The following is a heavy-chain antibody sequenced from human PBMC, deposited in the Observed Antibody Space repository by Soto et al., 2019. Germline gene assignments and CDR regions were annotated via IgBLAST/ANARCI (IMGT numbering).Heavy chain of an antibody. Sequence: LCGGSISSGGYYWSWIRQHPGKGLEWIGYIYYSGSTYYNPSLKSRVTISVDTSKNQFSLKLSSVTAADTAVYYCARGFIGNDYGGKPTPYYFDYWGQGTLVTVSS. CDR2: IYYSGST. CDR1: GGSISSGGYY. J-gene: IGHJ4*02. D-gene: IGHD4-17*01. V-gene: IGHV4-31*02. CDR3: ARGFIGNDYGGKPTPYYFDY.